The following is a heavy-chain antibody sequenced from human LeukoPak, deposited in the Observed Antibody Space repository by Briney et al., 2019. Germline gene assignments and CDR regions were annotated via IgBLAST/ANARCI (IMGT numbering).Heavy chain of an antibody. Sequence: GGSLRLSCTAFEFTFSDYAMTWVRQAPGKGLEWLGFIRSKAFGGTTEYAASVKGRFTISRDDSKSIAYLQMINLKTDDTAVYYCTRGPYNNYVNLDYWGQGTLVTVSS. CDR1: EFTFSDYA. D-gene: IGHD4-11*01. J-gene: IGHJ4*02. V-gene: IGHV3-49*04. CDR2: IRSKAFGGTT. CDR3: TRGPYNNYVNLDY.